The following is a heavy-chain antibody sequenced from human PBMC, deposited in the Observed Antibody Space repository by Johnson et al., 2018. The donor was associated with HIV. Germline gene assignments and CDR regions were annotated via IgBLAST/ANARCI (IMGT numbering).Heavy chain of an antibody. Sequence: QVQLVESGGGLVKPGGSLRLSCAASGFNFSDYYMSWIRQAPGKGLEWVAVISYDGSNKYYADSVKGRFTLSRDNSKNTLYLQMNSLSAEDTAVYYCARDRAHYYDSSGYYESGAFDIWGQGTMVTVSS. J-gene: IGHJ3*02. CDR1: GFNFSDYY. CDR3: ARDRAHYYDSSGYYESGAFDI. D-gene: IGHD3-22*01. V-gene: IGHV3-30-3*01. CDR2: ISYDGSNK.